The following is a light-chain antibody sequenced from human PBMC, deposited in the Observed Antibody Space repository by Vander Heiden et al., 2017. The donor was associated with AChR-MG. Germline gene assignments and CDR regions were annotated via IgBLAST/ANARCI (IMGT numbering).Light chain of an antibody. J-gene: IGLJ2*01. CDR1: SANIGAGYD. V-gene: IGLV1-40*01. Sequence: QSVLTQPPSVSGAPGPRVTISCTGGSANIGAGYDVHWYQQLPGTAPKLLIYGNSNRPSGVPDRFSGSKSGTSASLAITGLQAEDEAEYYCQSYDSSLSGVVFGGGTKLTVL. CDR2: GNS. CDR3: QSYDSSLSGVV.